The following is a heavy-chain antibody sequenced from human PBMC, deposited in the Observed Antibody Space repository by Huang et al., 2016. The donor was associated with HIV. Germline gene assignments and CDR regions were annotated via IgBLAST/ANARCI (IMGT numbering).Heavy chain of an antibody. J-gene: IGHJ6*02. V-gene: IGHV3-7*01. Sequence: VESGGRSVQPGGSIRLSCVGSTFTFGAYWMSGVRQQPGKGLEWVANIKQDETEKYYVDSVKGRFNISRDNAKKVLFLEMDALRVEDTAIYFCATKTAGMDIWGQGTTVIVSS. CDR3: ATKTAGMDI. CDR2: IKQDETEK. CDR1: TFTFGAYW.